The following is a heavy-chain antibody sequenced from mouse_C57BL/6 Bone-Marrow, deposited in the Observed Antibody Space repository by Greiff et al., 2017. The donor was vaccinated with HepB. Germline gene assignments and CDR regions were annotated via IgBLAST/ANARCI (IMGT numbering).Heavy chain of an antibody. Sequence: EVKVVESGGGLVKPGGSLKLSCAASGFTFSDYGMHWVRQAPEKGLEWVAYISSGSSTIYYADTVKGRFTISRDNAKNTLFLQMTSLRSEDTAMYYCARDTTVVAKGYFDVWGTGTTVTVSS. D-gene: IGHD1-1*01. CDR1: GFTFSDYG. J-gene: IGHJ1*03. V-gene: IGHV5-17*01. CDR3: ARDTTVVAKGYFDV. CDR2: ISSGSSTI.